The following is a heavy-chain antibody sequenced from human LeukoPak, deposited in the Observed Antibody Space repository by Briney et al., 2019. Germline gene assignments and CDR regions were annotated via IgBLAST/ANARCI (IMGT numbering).Heavy chain of an antibody. Sequence: GGSLRLSCVVSGFTFNNYAMRWVRQAPGKGLEWVACISIRGVNPNYADSVKGRFTTSRDNAKNTLYLQMNSLRAEDTAIYYCARGHIPSGELLSFDCWGQGTLVTVSS. J-gene: IGHJ4*02. D-gene: IGHD1-26*01. CDR1: GFTFNNYA. CDR3: ARGHIPSGELLSFDC. CDR2: ISIRGVNP. V-gene: IGHV3-23*01.